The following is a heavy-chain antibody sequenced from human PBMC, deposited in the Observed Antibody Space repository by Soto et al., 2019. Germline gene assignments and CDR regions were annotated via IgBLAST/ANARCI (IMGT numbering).Heavy chain of an antibody. D-gene: IGHD2-15*01. CDR2: INPSGGST. Sequence: ASVKVSCKASGYTFTSYYMHWVRQAPGQGLEWMGIINPSGGSTSYAQKFQGRVTMTRDTSTSTVYMELSSLRSEDTAVYYCARDERYCSGGSCYPSFDYWGQGTLVTAPQ. J-gene: IGHJ4*02. V-gene: IGHV1-46*01. CDR3: ARDERYCSGGSCYPSFDY. CDR1: GYTFTSYY.